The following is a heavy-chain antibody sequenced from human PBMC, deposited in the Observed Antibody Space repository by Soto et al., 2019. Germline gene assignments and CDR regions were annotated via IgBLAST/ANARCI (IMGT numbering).Heavy chain of an antibody. CDR3: ASGASRWYPYFFDS. CDR2: IIPYYNTL. CDR1: EGTFNSYA. D-gene: IGHD6-13*01. V-gene: IGHV1-69*01. Sequence: QAQVVQSGAEVRKPGSSVKLSCKASEGTFNSYAIAWVRQAPGQGLEWMGGIIPYYNTLNYAQKFQDRVTMTPDDSTNTVYMELSSLRSDDTAVYFCASGASRWYPYFFDSWAKGTLVTVSS. J-gene: IGHJ4*02.